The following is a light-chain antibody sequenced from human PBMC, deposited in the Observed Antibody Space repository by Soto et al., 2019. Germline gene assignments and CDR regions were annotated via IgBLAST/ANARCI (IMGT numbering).Light chain of an antibody. CDR1: QGIRID. CDR3: QQLHSWGVT. J-gene: IGKJ4*01. V-gene: IGKV1-17*01. CDR2: DAS. Sequence: DIQMTQSPSSLSASVGDRVTITCRASQGIRIDLGWYQQKPGKAPKRLIYDASNLQSGVPSRFSGSGSGTEFTLTISSLQPEDFATYSCQQLHSWGVTFGGGTKVDIK.